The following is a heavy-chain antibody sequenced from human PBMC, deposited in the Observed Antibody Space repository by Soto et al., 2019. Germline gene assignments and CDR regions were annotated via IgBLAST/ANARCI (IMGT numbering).Heavy chain of an antibody. CDR3: AREYCSGGNCHLPWFHP. J-gene: IGHJ5*02. V-gene: IGHV3-53*01. D-gene: IGHD2-15*01. Sequence: GSLRLSCAASRFTVSGNYMSSVRQAPCKGLEWGSVICSGGDPYYEDSVKGRSTFSRDISKNTLYLQMNSLRAEDTAVYYCAREYCSGGNCHLPWFHPRGQGTLVTVS. CDR1: RFTVSGNY. CDR2: ICSGGDP.